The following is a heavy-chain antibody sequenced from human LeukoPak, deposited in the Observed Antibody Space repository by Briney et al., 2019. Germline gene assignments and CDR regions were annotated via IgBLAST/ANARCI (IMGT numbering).Heavy chain of an antibody. Sequence: PGGSLRLSCAASGFTFSNAWMSWVRQAPGKGLEWVARIRAGGTTDYAAPVKGRFTISRDDSMNTLSLQMDSLKTGDTAVYYCAADVPSPLAQIDYWGQGTPVTVS. J-gene: IGHJ4*02. CDR3: AADVPSPLAQIDY. CDR2: IRAGGTT. V-gene: IGHV3-15*01. CDR1: GFTFSNAW.